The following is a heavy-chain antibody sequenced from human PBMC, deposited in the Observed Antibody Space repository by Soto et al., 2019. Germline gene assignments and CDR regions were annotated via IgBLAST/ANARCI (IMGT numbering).Heavy chain of an antibody. CDR1: GFTFSSYA. Sequence: GSLRLSCAASGFTFSSYAMHWVRQAPGKGLEWVAVISYDGSNKYYADSVKGRFTISRDNSKNTLYLQMNSLRAEDTAVYYCAREVAAAGTGGNWFDPWGQGTLVTVSS. CDR2: ISYDGSNK. V-gene: IGHV3-30-3*01. CDR3: AREVAAAGTGGNWFDP. D-gene: IGHD6-13*01. J-gene: IGHJ5*02.